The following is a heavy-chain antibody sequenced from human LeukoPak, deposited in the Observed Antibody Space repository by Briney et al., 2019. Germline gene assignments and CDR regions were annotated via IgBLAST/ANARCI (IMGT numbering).Heavy chain of an antibody. CDR3: ARVGYSSSFDY. J-gene: IGHJ4*02. D-gene: IGHD6-13*01. CDR2: IDSGGHT. CDR1: GFTVSSRY. Sequence: GGSLRLSCAASGFTVSSRYMSWVRQAPGKGLEWVSAIDSGGHTYYADSVKGRFTISRDNSKNKLHLQINSLRVEDTAVYYCARVGYSSSFDYWGQGTLVTVSS. V-gene: IGHV3-66*01.